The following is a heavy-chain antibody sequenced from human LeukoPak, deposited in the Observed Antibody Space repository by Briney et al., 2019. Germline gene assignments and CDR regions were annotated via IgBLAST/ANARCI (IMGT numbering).Heavy chain of an antibody. D-gene: IGHD2-2*02. CDR2: IYSSGST. CDR3: AREGYCRSTSCHTLSDY. Sequence: KPSETLSLTCTVSGGSISGYYWSWIRQPAGKGLEWIGRIYSSGSTNYNPSLKSRVTMSIDTSKNQFSLKLRSVTAADTAVYYCAREGYCRSTSCHTLSDYWGQGTLVTVSS. V-gene: IGHV4-4*07. J-gene: IGHJ4*02. CDR1: GGSISGYY.